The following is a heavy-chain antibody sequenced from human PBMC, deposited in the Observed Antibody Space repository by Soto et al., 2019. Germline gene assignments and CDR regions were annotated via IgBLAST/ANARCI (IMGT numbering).Heavy chain of an antibody. D-gene: IGHD6-6*01. J-gene: IGHJ4*02. CDR2: MFYSGST. CDR3: ARHVYSTSTPDF. CDR1: GASISSNGYY. V-gene: IGHV4-39*01. Sequence: SETLSLTCTVSGASISSNGYYWGWIRQPPGKGLEWIGSMFYSGSTYYNPSLKSRVTISVDTSKSQFSLKLTSMTAADTAVYSCARHVYSTSTPDFWGQGTLVTVSS.